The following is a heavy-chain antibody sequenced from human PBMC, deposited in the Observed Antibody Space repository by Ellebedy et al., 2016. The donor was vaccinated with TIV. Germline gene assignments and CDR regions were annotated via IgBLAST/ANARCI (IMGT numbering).Heavy chain of an antibody. D-gene: IGHD3-9*01. CDR2: ISGSGGST. Sequence: GESLKISCAASGFTFSSYAMSWVRQAPGKGLEWVSAISGSGGSTYYADSVKGRFTISRDNSKNTLYLQMNSLRAEDTAVYYCAKDKTGYSHTDAFDIWGQGTMVTVSS. CDR3: AKDKTGYSHTDAFDI. J-gene: IGHJ3*02. CDR1: GFTFSSYA. V-gene: IGHV3-23*01.